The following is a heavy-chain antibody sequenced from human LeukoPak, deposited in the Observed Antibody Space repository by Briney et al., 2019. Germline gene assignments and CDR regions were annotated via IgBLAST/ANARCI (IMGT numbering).Heavy chain of an antibody. Sequence: PGGSLRLSCAASGFTFSSYGMSWVRQAPGKGLEWVSAISGSGGSTYYADSVKGRFTISRDNSKNTLYLQMNSLRAEDTAVYYCAKASSLDILTGFTDFDYWGQGTLVTVPS. CDR3: AKASSLDILTGFTDFDY. D-gene: IGHD3-9*01. J-gene: IGHJ4*02. CDR2: ISGSGGST. V-gene: IGHV3-23*01. CDR1: GFTFSSYG.